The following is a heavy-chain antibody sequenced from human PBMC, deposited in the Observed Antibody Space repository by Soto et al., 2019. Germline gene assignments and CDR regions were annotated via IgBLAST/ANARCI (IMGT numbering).Heavy chain of an antibody. Sequence: SETLSPTCALHGWSLRGYSLGRIRPPPGKGLEWIGEINHSGSTNYNPSLKSRVTISVDTSKNQFSLKLSSVTAADTAVYYCASEQRYASGSYYWTFDPWGQGTLVTVSS. CDR3: ASEQRYASGSYYWTFDP. CDR1: GWSLRGYS. V-gene: IGHV4-34*01. J-gene: IGHJ5*02. D-gene: IGHD3-10*01. CDR2: INHSGST.